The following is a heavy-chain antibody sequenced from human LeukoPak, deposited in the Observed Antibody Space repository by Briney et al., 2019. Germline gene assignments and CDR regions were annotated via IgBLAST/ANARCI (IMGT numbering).Heavy chain of an antibody. D-gene: IGHD5-18*01. V-gene: IGHV3-66*01. J-gene: IGHJ4*02. CDR3: ASGRGYNYGYISY. CDR2: IYSGGNT. CDR1: GFTVSSDY. Sequence: PGGSLGLSCAASGFTVSSDYMNWVRQAPGKGLGWVSVIYSGGNTYYVDSVKGRFTISRDNSKNTLYLQMNSPRAEDTAVYYCASGRGYNYGYISYWGQGTLVTVSS.